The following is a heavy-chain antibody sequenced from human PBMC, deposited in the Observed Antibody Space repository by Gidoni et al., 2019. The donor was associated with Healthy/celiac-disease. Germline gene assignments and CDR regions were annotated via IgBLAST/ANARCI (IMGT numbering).Heavy chain of an antibody. CDR2: IYYSGST. Sequence: QVQLQESGPGLVKPSETLSLTCTVSGGSISRYYWSWIRPPPGKGLEWIGYIYYSGSTNYNPSLKSRVTISVDTSKNQFSLKLSSVTAADTAVYYCARRNIVVVPAAIRVSWFDPWGQGTLVTVSS. D-gene: IGHD2-2*02. CDR3: ARRNIVVVPAAIRVSWFDP. J-gene: IGHJ5*02. CDR1: GGSISRYY. V-gene: IGHV4-59*08.